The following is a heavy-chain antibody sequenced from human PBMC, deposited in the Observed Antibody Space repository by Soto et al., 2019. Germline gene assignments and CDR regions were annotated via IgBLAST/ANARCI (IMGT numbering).Heavy chain of an antibody. CDR2: IYYSGST. CDR1: GGSISSSSYY. CDR3: ARDTDGLHY. J-gene: IGHJ4*02. Sequence: PSETLSLTCTVSGGSISSSSYYWGWIRQPPGKGLEWIGSIYYSGSTYYNPSLKSRVTVSRDNAKNTLYLQMNSLRAEDTALYYCARDTDGLHYWGQGTMVTVSS. V-gene: IGHV4-39*02.